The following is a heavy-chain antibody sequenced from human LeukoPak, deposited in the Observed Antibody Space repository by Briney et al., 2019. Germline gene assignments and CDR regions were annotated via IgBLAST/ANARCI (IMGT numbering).Heavy chain of an antibody. V-gene: IGHV3-74*03. CDR1: GFTLSNDW. CDR3: VVGGGIY. CDR2: IRSEGTNT. D-gene: IGHD1-26*01. J-gene: IGHJ4*02. Sequence: PGGTLRLSCAASGFTLSNDWTHWVRQAPGKGLVWVSRIRSEGTNTLYADSVKGRFTISRDNARNTLHLQMNSLRADDTAVYYCVVGGGIYWGQGTLVTVS.